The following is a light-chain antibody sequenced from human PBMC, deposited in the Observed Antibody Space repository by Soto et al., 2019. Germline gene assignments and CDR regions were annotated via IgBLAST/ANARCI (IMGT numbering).Light chain of an antibody. CDR1: SSDVGGYNY. CDR2: EVT. V-gene: IGLV2-8*01. CDR3: SSYAGNNNLV. J-gene: IGLJ3*02. Sequence: QSALTQPPSASGSPGQSVTISCTGTSSDVGGYNYVSWYQQHPGKAPKLMIYEVTKRPSGVPDRFSGSKSGNTASLTVSGLQGEYEADYYCSSYAGNNNLVFGGGTKVTVL.